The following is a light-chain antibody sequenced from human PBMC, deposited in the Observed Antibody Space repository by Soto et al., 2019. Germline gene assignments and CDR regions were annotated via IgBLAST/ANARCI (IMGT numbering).Light chain of an antibody. CDR2: KAS. CDR1: QSIRNW. J-gene: IGKJ3*01. CDR3: LQHNSNSTLT. Sequence: DIQMTQSPSTLSASVGDRVTITCRASQSIRNWLAWYQQKPGKAPEALIYKASSFESGVPSRFSGSGCGTEFTLTISSLQPHDFATYYCLQHNSNSTLTFGHGTKVHIK. V-gene: IGKV1-5*03.